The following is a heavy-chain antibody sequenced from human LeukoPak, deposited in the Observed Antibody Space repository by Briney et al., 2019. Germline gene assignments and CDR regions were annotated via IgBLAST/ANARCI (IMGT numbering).Heavy chain of an antibody. V-gene: IGHV3-48*02. Sequence: TGGSLRLSCAASGFTFSSYSMNWVRQAPGKGLEWVSYISSSSSTIYYADSVKGRFTISRDNAKNSLYLQMNSLRDEDTAVYYCARDGAIVLYGSAGGAFDIWGQGTMVTVSS. CDR1: GFTFSSYS. CDR3: ARDGAIVLYGSAGGAFDI. J-gene: IGHJ3*02. D-gene: IGHD3-10*01. CDR2: ISSSSSTI.